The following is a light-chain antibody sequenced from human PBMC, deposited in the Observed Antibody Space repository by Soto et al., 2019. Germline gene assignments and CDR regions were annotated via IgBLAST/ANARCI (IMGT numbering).Light chain of an antibody. CDR2: GNS. Sequence: QAVVTQPPSVSGAPGQRVTISCTGSSSNIGADYDVHWYQQLPGTAPKLLIYGNSNRPSGVPDRFSGSKSGTSASLAITGLQAEDEADYYCQSYDSSLRAVVFGGGTKLTVL. CDR3: QSYDSSLRAVV. V-gene: IGLV1-40*01. CDR1: SSNIGADYD. J-gene: IGLJ3*02.